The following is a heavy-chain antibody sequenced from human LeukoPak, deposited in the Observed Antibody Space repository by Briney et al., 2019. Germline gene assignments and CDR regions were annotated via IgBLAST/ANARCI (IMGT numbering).Heavy chain of an antibody. CDR3: ARRYYGSGSYISRSARPRPPYFDY. Sequence: SETLSLTCTVSGGSISSYYWSWIRQPAGKGLEWIGRISTSWSTNYNPSLKSRVTIAVDTSKNQFSLKLSSVTAADTAVYYCARRYYGSGSYISRSARPRPPYFDYWGQGTLVTVSS. D-gene: IGHD3-10*01. CDR1: GGSISSYY. J-gene: IGHJ4*02. V-gene: IGHV4-4*07. CDR2: ISTSWST.